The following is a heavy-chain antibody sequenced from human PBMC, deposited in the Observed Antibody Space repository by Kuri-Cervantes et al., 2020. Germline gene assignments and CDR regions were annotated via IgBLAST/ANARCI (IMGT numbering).Heavy chain of an antibody. J-gene: IGHJ6*03. CDR2: IRSKAYGGTT. CDR1: GFTFGDYA. V-gene: IGHV3-49*04. D-gene: IGHD2-2*02. CDR3: TRALLYHYYYYYMDV. Sequence: GESLKISCAASGFTFGDYAMSWVRQAPGKGLEWVGFIRSKAYGGTTEYAASVKGRFTISRGDSKSIAYLQMNSLKTEDTAVYYCTRALLYHYYYYYMDVWGEGTTVTVSS.